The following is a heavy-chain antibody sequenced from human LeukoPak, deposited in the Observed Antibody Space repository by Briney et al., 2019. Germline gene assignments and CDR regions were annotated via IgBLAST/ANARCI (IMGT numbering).Heavy chain of an antibody. CDR2: IYYSGST. Sequence: SETLSLTCTVSGGSVNSGTYYWNWIRQPPGKGLEWIGYIYYSGSTNYNPSLKSRVTISVDTSKNQFSLKLSSVTAADTAVYYCAGGVWFGELLANFDYWGQGTLVTVSS. CDR1: GGSVNSGTYY. V-gene: IGHV4-61*01. D-gene: IGHD3-10*01. CDR3: AGGVWFGELLANFDY. J-gene: IGHJ4*02.